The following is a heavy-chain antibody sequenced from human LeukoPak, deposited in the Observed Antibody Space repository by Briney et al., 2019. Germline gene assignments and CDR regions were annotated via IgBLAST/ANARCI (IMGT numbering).Heavy chain of an antibody. CDR2: ISSSSSYI. CDR1: GFTFSSYG. D-gene: IGHD6-19*01. V-gene: IGHV3-21*01. CDR3: ASVPPSIAVAGTDDY. Sequence: PGGSLRLSCAASGFTFSSYGMNWVRQAPGKGLEWVSSISSSSSYIYYADSVKGRFTISRDNAKNSLYLQMNSLRAEDTAVYYCASVPPSIAVAGTDDYWGQGTLVTVSS. J-gene: IGHJ4*02.